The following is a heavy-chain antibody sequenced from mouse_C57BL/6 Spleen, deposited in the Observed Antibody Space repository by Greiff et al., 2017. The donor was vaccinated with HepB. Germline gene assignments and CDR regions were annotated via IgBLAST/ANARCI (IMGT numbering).Heavy chain of an antibody. CDR3: ARGRYYYGSSPWFAY. J-gene: IGHJ3*01. D-gene: IGHD1-1*01. CDR1: GYTFTSYW. CDR2: IDPSDSET. V-gene: IGHV1-52*01. Sequence: QVQLQQPGAELVRPGSSVKLSCKASGYTFTSYWMHWVKQRPIQGLEWIGNIDPSDSETHYNQKFKDKATLTVDKSSSTAYMQLSSLTSEDSAVYYCARGRYYYGSSPWFAYWGQGTLVTVSA.